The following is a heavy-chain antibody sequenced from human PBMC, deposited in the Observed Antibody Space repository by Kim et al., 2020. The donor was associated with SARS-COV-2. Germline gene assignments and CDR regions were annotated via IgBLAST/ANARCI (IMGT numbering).Heavy chain of an antibody. V-gene: IGHV4-31*03. D-gene: IGHD6-13*01. Sequence: SETLSLTCTVSGGSISSGGYYWSWIRQHPGKGLEWIGYIYYSVSTYYNPSLKSRVTISVDTSKNQFSLKLSSVTAADTAVYYCARASIAAAGTDAFDIWGQGTMVTVSS. CDR3: ARASIAAAGTDAFDI. J-gene: IGHJ3*02. CDR1: GGSISSGGYY. CDR2: IYYSVST.